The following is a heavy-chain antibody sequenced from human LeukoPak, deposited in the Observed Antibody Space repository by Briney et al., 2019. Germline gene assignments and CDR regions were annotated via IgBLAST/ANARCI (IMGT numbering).Heavy chain of an antibody. V-gene: IGHV3-7*05. D-gene: IGHD6-13*01. J-gene: IGHJ4*02. Sequence: GGSLRLSCAAAGFTFSNYCMAWVRQAPGKGLEWVANIKEGGSAKYYVDSVRGRFTISRDNAKNSLHLQMNSLRAEDTAVYYCARHNMAAAGTTFDYWGQGTLVTVSS. CDR2: IKEGGSAK. CDR3: ARHNMAAAGTTFDY. CDR1: GFTFSNYC.